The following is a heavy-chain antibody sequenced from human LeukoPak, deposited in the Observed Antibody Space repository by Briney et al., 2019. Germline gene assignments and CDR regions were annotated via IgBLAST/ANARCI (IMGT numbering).Heavy chain of an antibody. CDR1: GGSISSYY. J-gene: IGHJ4*02. CDR3: ARGDGRTFDY. CDR2: IYYSGST. D-gene: IGHD1/OR15-1a*01. Sequence: SETLSLTCTVSGGSISSYYWSWLRQPPGKGLEWIAYIYYSGSTNYNPSLKSRVTISVDTSKNQFSLKLSSVTAADTAVYYCARGDGRTFDYWGQGTLVTVSS. V-gene: IGHV4-59*01.